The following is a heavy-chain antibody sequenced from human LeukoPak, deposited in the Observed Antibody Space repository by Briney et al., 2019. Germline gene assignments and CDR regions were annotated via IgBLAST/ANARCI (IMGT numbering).Heavy chain of an antibody. D-gene: IGHD4/OR15-4a*01. J-gene: IGHJ3*02. Sequence: ASVKVSCKASGYTFTSYYMHWVRQAPGQGLEWMGIINPSGGSTSYAQKFQGRVTMTRDTSTSTVYMELSSLRSEDTAVYCCARDVLDDAFDIWGQGTMVTVSS. CDR3: ARDVLDDAFDI. V-gene: IGHV1-46*01. CDR2: INPSGGST. CDR1: GYTFTSYY.